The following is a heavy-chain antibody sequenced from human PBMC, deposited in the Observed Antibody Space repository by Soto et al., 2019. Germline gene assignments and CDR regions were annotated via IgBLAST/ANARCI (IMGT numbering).Heavy chain of an antibody. CDR3: ASSIVVVTALDY. Sequence: QVQLVQSGAEEKKPGASVKVSCKASGYTFTSYAMHWVRQAPGQRLEWMGWINAGNGNTKYSQKFQDRVTITRDTSASTAYMELSSLRSEDTAVYYSASSIVVVTALDYWGQGTLVTVSS. J-gene: IGHJ4*02. V-gene: IGHV1-3*05. CDR2: INAGNGNT. D-gene: IGHD2-21*02. CDR1: GYTFTSYA.